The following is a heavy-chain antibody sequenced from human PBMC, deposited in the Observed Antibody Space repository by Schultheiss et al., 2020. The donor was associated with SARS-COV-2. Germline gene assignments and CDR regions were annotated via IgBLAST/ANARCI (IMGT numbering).Heavy chain of an antibody. CDR2: ISSSSSYI. V-gene: IGHV3-21*01. CDR3: ARGDSSGEQYYYYYYGMDV. J-gene: IGHJ6*02. Sequence: GSLRLSCAASGFTFSSYSMNWVRQAPGKGLEWVSSISSSSSYIYYADSVKGRFTISRDNAKNSLYLQMNSLRAEDTAVYYCARGDSSGEQYYYYYYGMDVWGQGTTVTVSS. CDR1: GFTFSSYS. D-gene: IGHD3-22*01.